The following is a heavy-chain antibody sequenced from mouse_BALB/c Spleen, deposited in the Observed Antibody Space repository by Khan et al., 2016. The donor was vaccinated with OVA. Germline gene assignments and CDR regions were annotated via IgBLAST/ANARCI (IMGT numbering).Heavy chain of an antibody. Sequence: EVELVESGGGLVKPGGSLKPSCAASGFTFSSFTMSWVRQTPEKRLEWVASISSGGDNTYYPDSVKGRFTISRDNAKNNLYLQMSRLRSEDTALYYCARSDCGPFAYWGQGTLVTVSA. V-gene: IGHV5-9*03. CDR2: ISSGGDNT. J-gene: IGHJ3*01. CDR1: GFTFSSFT. D-gene: IGHD1-1*02. CDR3: ARSDCGPFAY.